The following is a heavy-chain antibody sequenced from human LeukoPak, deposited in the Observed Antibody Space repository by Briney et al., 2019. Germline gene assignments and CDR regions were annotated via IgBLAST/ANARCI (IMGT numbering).Heavy chain of an antibody. V-gene: IGHV4-59*01. J-gene: IGHJ6*02. CDR1: GGSITRYY. Sequence: NPSETLSLTCTVSGGSITRYYWTWIRQPPGKGLEWIGYIFSNGSTNYNPSPKSRVAISLDTSKRQFSLRLTSVTAADTAVYYCARDGCSSTSCYSDYYYGMDVWGQGTTVTVSS. CDR2: IFSNGST. CDR3: ARDGCSSTSCYSDYYYGMDV. D-gene: IGHD2-2*01.